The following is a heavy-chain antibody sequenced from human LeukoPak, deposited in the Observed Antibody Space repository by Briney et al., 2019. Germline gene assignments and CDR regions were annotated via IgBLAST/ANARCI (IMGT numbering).Heavy chain of an antibody. V-gene: IGHV1-2*06. Sequence: ASVKVSCKASGYTFTSNYIHWVRQAPGQGLEWMGRINPNSGGTNYAQKFQGRVTMTRDTSISTAYMELSRLRSDDTAVYYCARIRGLAATPGWFDPWGQGTLVTVSS. CDR2: INPNSGGT. CDR1: GYTFTSNY. J-gene: IGHJ5*02. CDR3: ARIRGLAATPGWFDP. D-gene: IGHD6-13*01.